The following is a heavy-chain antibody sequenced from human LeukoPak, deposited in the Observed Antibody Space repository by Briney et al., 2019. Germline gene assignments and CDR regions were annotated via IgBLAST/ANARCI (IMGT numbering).Heavy chain of an antibody. J-gene: IGHJ6*03. Sequence: SVKVSCKASGGTFSSYAISWVRQAPGQGHEWMGGIIPIFGTANYAQKFQGRVTITADESTSTAYMELSSLRSEDTAVYYCARTHSGSYPTYNYYYYYYMDVWGKGTTVTVSS. CDR1: GGTFSSYA. V-gene: IGHV1-69*01. D-gene: IGHD1-26*01. CDR3: ARTHSGSYPTYNYYYYYYMDV. CDR2: IIPIFGTA.